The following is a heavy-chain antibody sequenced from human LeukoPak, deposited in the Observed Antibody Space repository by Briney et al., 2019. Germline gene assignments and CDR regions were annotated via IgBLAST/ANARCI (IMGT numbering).Heavy chain of an antibody. J-gene: IGHJ4*02. V-gene: IGHV3-30*02. CDR2: IWYDGSNK. CDR1: GFTFSSYG. Sequence: GGSLRLSCAASGFTFSSYGMHWVRQAPGKGLEWVAAIWYDGSNKYYADSVKGRFTISRDNSKNTLYLQMNSLRAEDTAVYYCAKVRGPWDYGDRYYFDYWGQGTLVTVSS. D-gene: IGHD4-17*01. CDR3: AKVRGPWDYGDRYYFDY.